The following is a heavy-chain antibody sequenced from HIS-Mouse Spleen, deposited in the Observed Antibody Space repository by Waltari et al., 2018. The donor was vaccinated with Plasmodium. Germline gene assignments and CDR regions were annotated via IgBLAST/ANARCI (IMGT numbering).Heavy chain of an antibody. D-gene: IGHD2-15*01. J-gene: IGHJ4*02. V-gene: IGHV3-30-3*01. Sequence: QVQLVESGGGVVQPGRSLRLSCAASGFTFNSYAMHWVRQAPGKGLEWVAVISYDGNNKYYADSVKGRFTISRDNSKNTLYLQMNSLRAEDTAVYYCARDRRLAFDYWGQGTLVTVSS. CDR2: ISYDGNNK. CDR1: GFTFNSYA. CDR3: ARDRRLAFDY.